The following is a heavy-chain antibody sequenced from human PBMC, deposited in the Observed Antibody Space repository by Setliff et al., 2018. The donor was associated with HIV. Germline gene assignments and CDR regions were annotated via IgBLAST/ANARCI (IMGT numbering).Heavy chain of an antibody. CDR3: SRGSYYMDV. D-gene: IGHD3-16*01. J-gene: IGHJ6*03. CDR1: SGSVSGYY. Sequence: PSETLSLTCSVSSGSVSGYYWGWIRQPPGKKLEWIGYIHSSGSTIYSASLKSRVSISVDTSKNQVSLRLSPVTAADTAVYHCSRGSYYMDVWGKGTTVTVSS. CDR2: IHSSGST. V-gene: IGHV4-59*08.